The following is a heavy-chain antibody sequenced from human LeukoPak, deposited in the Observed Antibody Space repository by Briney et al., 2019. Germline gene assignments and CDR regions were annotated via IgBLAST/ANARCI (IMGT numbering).Heavy chain of an antibody. CDR2: IYYSGNT. V-gene: IGHV4-59*01. J-gene: IGHJ3*02. CDR1: GGSISSYY. Sequence: PSETLSLTCTVSGGSISSYYWTWIRQPPGKGLEWIGYIYYSGNTNHNPSLKSRVTISVDTSKNQVSLKLSSVTAADTAVYYCAREGVPTKAFDIWGQGTMVTVSS. CDR3: AREGVPTKAFDI. D-gene: IGHD2-8*01.